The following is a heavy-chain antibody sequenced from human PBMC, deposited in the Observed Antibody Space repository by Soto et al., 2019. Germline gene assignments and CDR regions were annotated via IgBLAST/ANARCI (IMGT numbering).Heavy chain of an antibody. CDR1: GFSLTTGGLG. CDR3: GHRRESFDYSGLDV. V-gene: IGHV2-5*01. J-gene: IGHJ6*02. D-gene: IGHD3-3*01. Sequence: SGPTLVNPTQTLTLTCTFSGFSLTTGGLGVGWVRQPPGKALEWLGVIYWNDDRRYNPSLRNRLTLTKDTSKNQVFLTMTNMDPVDTATYYCGHRRESFDYSGLDVWGQGTTVTVSS. CDR2: IYWNDDR.